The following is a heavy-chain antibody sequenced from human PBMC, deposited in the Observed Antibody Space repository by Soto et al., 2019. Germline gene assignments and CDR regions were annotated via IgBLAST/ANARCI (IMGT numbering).Heavy chain of an antibody. J-gene: IGHJ6*02. CDR3: ARDWMVEIYYYGMDV. Sequence: ASVKVSCKASGYTFTSYYMHWVRQAPGQGLEWMGIINPSGGITSYAQKFQGRVTMTRDTSTSTVYMELSSLRSEDTAVYYCARDWMVEIYYYGMDVWGQGTTVTVSS. D-gene: IGHD6-19*01. CDR1: GYTFTSYY. V-gene: IGHV1-46*01. CDR2: INPSGGIT.